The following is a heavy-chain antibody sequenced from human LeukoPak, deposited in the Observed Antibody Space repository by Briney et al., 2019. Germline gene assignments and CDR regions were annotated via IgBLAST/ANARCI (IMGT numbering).Heavy chain of an antibody. CDR3: ARDGTPIHSSGWVYMDV. Sequence: ASVKVSCKASGYTFTSYSMHWVRQAPGQGLEWMGIINPSGGSTSYAQKFQGRVTMTRDMSTSTVYMELSSLRSEDTAVYYCARDGTPIHSSGWVYMDVWGKGTTVTISS. CDR1: GYTFTSYS. CDR2: INPSGGST. D-gene: IGHD6-25*01. J-gene: IGHJ6*04. V-gene: IGHV1-46*01.